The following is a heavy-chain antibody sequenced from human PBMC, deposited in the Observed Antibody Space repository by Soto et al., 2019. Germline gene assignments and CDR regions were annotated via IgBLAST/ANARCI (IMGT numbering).Heavy chain of an antibody. Sequence: GGSLRLSCAASGFTFSDYYMSWIRQAPGKGLEWVSYITGGGSTTHYADSVKGRFTISRDNAKNSLYLQMNSLRAEDTAVYYCARDYYDSTGYYSNDYWGQGTLVTVSS. CDR2: ITGGGSTT. D-gene: IGHD3-22*01. CDR3: ARDYYDSTGYYSNDY. CDR1: GFTFSDYY. J-gene: IGHJ4*02. V-gene: IGHV3-11*01.